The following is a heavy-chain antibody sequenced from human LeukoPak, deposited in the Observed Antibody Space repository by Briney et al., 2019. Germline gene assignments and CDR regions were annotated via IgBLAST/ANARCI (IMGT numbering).Heavy chain of an antibody. CDR2: ISAYNGNT. CDR3: ARSGSSLVWFGETMGYCDY. CDR1: GYTFTSYG. D-gene: IGHD3-10*01. J-gene: IGHJ4*02. Sequence: ASVKVSCKASGYTFTSYGISWVRQAPGQGLEWMGWISAYNGNTNYAQKLQGRVTMTTDTSTSTAYMELRSLRSDDTAVYYCARSGSSLVWFGETMGYCDYWGQGTMVTVSS. V-gene: IGHV1-18*01.